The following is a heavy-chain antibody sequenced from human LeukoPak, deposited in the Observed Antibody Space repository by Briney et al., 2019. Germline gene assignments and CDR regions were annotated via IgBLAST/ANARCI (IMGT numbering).Heavy chain of an antibody. CDR1: GFTFSSYA. D-gene: IGHD6-6*01. J-gene: IGHJ4*02. CDR2: ISGSGGST. Sequence: GGSLRLSCAASGFTFSSYAMSWVRQAPGKGPEWVSAISGSGGSTYYADSVKGRFTISRDNSKNTLYLQMNSLRAEDTAVYYSACSIVAARSVTGYFDYWGQGPLVTVSS. CDR3: ACSIVAARSVTGYFDY. V-gene: IGHV3-23*01.